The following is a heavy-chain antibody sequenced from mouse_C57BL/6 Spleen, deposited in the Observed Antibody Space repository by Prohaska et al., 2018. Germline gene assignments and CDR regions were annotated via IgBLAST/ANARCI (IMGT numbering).Heavy chain of an antibody. CDR2: IDPKSGGT. CDR1: GYTFTSYW. J-gene: IGHJ2*01. V-gene: IGHV1-72*01. Sequence: KPGASVKLSCKASGYTFTSYWMHWVKQRPGRGLEWIGRIDPKSGGTKYNEKFKSKATLTVDKPSSTAYMQLSSLTSEDSAVYYCASDYYGSSYFDYWGQGTTLTVSS. D-gene: IGHD1-1*01. CDR3: ASDYYGSSYFDY.